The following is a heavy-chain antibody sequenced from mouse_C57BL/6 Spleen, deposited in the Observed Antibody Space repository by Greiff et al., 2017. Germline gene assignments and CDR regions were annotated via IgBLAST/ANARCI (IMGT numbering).Heavy chain of an antibody. V-gene: IGHV5-17*01. J-gene: IGHJ2*01. CDR3: ARGPRQLRFYFDD. CDR1: GFTFSDYG. Sequence: EVQGVESGGGLVKPGGSLKLSCAASGFTFSDYGMHWVRQAPEKGLEWVAYISSGSSTIYYADTVKGRFTISRDNAKNTLFLQMTRLRSEDTAMYYGARGPRQLRFYFDDWGQGTTLTVAS. D-gene: IGHD3-2*02. CDR2: ISSGSSTI.